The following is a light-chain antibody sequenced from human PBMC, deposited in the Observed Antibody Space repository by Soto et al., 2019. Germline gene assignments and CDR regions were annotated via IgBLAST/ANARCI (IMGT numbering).Light chain of an antibody. CDR3: QQRYNWPLT. V-gene: IGKV3-11*01. CDR2: DAS. CDR1: QSSNTY. Sequence: EIVLTQSPATLSSSPGERATLSCRASQSSNTYLAWYQQKPGQAPRPLIYDASDRATGIPARFSGSGSGTAFTLTISGLEPEDFALYYCQQRYNWPLTFGGGTKVDIK. J-gene: IGKJ4*01.